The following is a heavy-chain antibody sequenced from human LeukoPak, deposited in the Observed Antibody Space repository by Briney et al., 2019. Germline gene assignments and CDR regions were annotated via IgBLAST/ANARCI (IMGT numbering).Heavy chain of an antibody. CDR3: AKVPCSTTTCYSYYMDV. CDR1: GFRFSNYG. V-gene: IGHV3-30*02. CDR2: IRYDGSNK. Sequence: PGGSLRLSCAASGFRFSNYGMPWVRQAPGKGLEWVAFIRYDGSNKYYGDSVKDRFSISRDNSKNTLYLQMNNLRAEDTAVYYCAKVPCSTTTCYSYYMDVWAKGTTVTVSS. J-gene: IGHJ6*03. D-gene: IGHD2/OR15-2a*01.